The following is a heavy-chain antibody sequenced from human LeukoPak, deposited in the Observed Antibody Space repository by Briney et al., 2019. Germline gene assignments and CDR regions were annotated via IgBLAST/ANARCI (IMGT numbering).Heavy chain of an antibody. J-gene: IGHJ4*02. CDR1: GFTFSSYA. CDR3: ARDPNYYDSSGHDY. V-gene: IGHV3-30-3*01. Sequence: AGGSLRLSCAASGFTFSSYAMHWVRQAPGKGLEWVAVISYDGSNKYYADSVKGRFTISRDNSKNTLYLQMNSLRAEDTAVYYCARDPNYYDSSGHDYWGQGTLVTVSS. CDR2: ISYDGSNK. D-gene: IGHD3-22*01.